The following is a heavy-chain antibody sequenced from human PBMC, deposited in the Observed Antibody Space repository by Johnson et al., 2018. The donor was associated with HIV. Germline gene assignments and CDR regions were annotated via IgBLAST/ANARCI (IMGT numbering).Heavy chain of an antibody. D-gene: IGHD3-10*01. CDR1: GFTFSSYG. Sequence: QVQLVESGGGVVQPGRSLRLSCAASGFTFSSYGMHWVRQAPGEGLEWVAVISDDGNKTYYADSVRGLTISRDNSKNTLYLQLSSLRSEDTAVYYCARDSGVRGNYSFDIWGQGTMVTVSS. CDR2: ISDDGNKT. J-gene: IGHJ3*02. V-gene: IGHV3-30*03. CDR3: ARDSGVRGNYSFDI.